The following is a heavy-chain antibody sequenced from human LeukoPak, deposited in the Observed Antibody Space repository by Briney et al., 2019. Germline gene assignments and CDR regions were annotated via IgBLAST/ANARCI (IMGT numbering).Heavy chain of an antibody. CDR1: GFTFSSYS. Sequence: PGGSLGLSCAASGFTFSSYSMNWVRQAPGKGLEWVSYISSSSSTIYYADSVKGRFTISRDNAKNSLYLQMNSLRAEDTAVYYCARDQVWELPDAFDIWGQGTMVTVSS. CDR3: ARDQVWELPDAFDI. J-gene: IGHJ3*02. CDR2: ISSSSSTI. D-gene: IGHD1-26*01. V-gene: IGHV3-48*04.